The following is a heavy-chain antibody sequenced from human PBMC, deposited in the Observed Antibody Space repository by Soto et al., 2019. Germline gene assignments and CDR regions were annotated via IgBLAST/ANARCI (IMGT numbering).Heavy chain of an antibody. CDR1: GGSISGYY. CDR3: ARDLWGYCGTDFYHYYGMDV. D-gene: IGHD2-21*02. CDR2: MYNTGST. V-gene: IGHV4-59*01. J-gene: IGHJ6*02. Sequence: SETLSLTCTVSGGSISGYYWSWIRQPPGKGLEWIGYMYNTGSTVYNPSFKSRVTISVDTSKSQFSLRLNSVTAADTAVYYFARDLWGYCGTDFYHYYGMDVWGQGTTVTVSS.